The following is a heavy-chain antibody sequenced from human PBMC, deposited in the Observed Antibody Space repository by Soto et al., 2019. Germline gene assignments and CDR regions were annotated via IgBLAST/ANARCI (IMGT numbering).Heavy chain of an antibody. D-gene: IGHD3-10*01. CDR1: GGSFSGYY. CDR2: LNDSGGT. J-gene: IGHJ1*01. CDR3: ARGRGGVQH. Sequence: QVQLQQWGAGLLKPSETLSLTCAVYGGSFSGYYWSWIRQPPGKGLEWIGELNDSGGTIYNASLKSRVSISVDTSKNQFSLKLSFVTAADTAVYYCARGRGGVQHWGQGTLVTVSS. V-gene: IGHV4-34*01.